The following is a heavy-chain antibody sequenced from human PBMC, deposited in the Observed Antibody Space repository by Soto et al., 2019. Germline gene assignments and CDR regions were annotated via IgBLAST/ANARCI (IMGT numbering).Heavy chain of an antibody. V-gene: IGHV4-31*03. CDR2: IYYSGST. CDR1: GGSNNSGGYY. D-gene: IGHD2-15*01. CDR3: ARDTGGYCHMEV. J-gene: IGHJ6*03. Sequence: TSETLSLTCTVSGGSNNSGGYYWSWIRQHPGKGLEWIGYIYYSGSTYYNPSLKSRVTISVDTSKNQFSLKLSSVTAADTAVYYCARDTGGYCHMEVWGKGTTVTLSS.